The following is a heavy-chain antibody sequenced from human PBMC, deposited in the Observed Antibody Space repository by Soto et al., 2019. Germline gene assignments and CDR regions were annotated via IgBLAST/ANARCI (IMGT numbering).Heavy chain of an antibody. CDR1: GYAFTSYS. CDR2: INTDNGDT. CDR3: AREPYTSETWFDP. D-gene: IGHD1-1*01. Sequence: QVQLVQSGAEVKRPGASVKVSCKASGYAFTSYSVHWLRQAPRQRLEWMGWINTDNGDTQYSQNLQGRVTFTRDTFASTAYMELSSLQSDDTAVYYCAREPYTSETWFDPWGQGTLVTVSS. J-gene: IGHJ5*02. V-gene: IGHV1-3*04.